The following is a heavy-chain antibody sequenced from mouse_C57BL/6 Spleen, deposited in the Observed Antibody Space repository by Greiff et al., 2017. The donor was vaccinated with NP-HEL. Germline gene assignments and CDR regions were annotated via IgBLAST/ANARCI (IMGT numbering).Heavy chain of an antibody. CDR3: ARSPGDYGSSFYAMDY. CDR2: IYPRSGNT. V-gene: IGHV1-81*01. Sequence: QVQLQQSGAELARPGASVKLSCKASGYTFTSYGISWVKQRTGQGLEWIGEIYPRSGNTYYNEKFKGKATLTADKSSSTAYMELRSLTSEDSAVYFCARSPGDYGSSFYAMDYWGQGTSVTVSS. J-gene: IGHJ4*01. CDR1: GYTFTSYG. D-gene: IGHD1-1*01.